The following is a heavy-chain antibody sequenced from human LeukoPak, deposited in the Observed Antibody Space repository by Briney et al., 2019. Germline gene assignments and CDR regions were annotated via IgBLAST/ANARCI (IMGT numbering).Heavy chain of an antibody. D-gene: IGHD4-17*01. CDR3: ARDVYGDYALGY. CDR2: ISAYNGNT. Sequence: ASVKVSCKASGYTFTSYGISLVRQAPGQGLEWMGWISAYNGNTNYAQKLQGRVTMTTDTSTSTAYMELRSLRSDDTAVYYCARDVYGDYALGYWGQGTLVTVSS. CDR1: GYTFTSYG. V-gene: IGHV1-18*01. J-gene: IGHJ4*02.